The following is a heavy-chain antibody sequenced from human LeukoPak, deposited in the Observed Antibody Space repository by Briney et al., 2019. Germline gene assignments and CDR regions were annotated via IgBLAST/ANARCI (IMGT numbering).Heavy chain of an antibody. J-gene: IGHJ5*02. Sequence: ASVKVSCKASGGTFSSYAISWVRQAPGQGLEWMGGIIPIFGTANYAQKFQGRVTITADESTSTAYMELSSLRSEDTAVYYCARDNLAVATNWFDPWGQGTLVTVSS. D-gene: IGHD5-12*01. CDR3: ARDNLAVATNWFDP. V-gene: IGHV1-69*13. CDR2: IIPIFGTA. CDR1: GGTFSSYA.